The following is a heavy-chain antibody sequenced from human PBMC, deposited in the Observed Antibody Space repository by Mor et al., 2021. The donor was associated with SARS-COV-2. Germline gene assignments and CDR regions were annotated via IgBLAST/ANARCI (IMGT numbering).Heavy chain of an antibody. CDR3: VRASDIVVVPAAALFDY. V-gene: IGHV4-34*01. Sequence: KSRVTISVDTSKNQFSLKLSSVTAADTAVYYCVRASDIVVVPAAALFDYWGQGTLVTVSS. J-gene: IGHJ4*02. D-gene: IGHD2-2*01.